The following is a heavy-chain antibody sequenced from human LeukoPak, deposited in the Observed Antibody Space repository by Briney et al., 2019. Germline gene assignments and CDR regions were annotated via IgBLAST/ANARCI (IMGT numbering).Heavy chain of an antibody. Sequence: PGGSLRLSCAASGFTFSSYSMNWVRQAPGKGLEWVSYISSSSSTIYYADSVKGRFTISRDNAKNSLYLQMNSLRAEDTAVYYCARTRTRPPQYYFDYWGQGTLVTVSS. CDR3: ARTRTRPPQYYFDY. CDR1: GFTFSSYS. D-gene: IGHD1-14*01. J-gene: IGHJ4*02. CDR2: ISSSSSTI. V-gene: IGHV3-48*01.